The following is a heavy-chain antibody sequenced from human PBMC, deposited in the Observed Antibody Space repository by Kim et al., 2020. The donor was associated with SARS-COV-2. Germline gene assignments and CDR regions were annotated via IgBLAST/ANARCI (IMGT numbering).Heavy chain of an antibody. CDR1: GLSFDSYA. J-gene: IGHJ6*02. V-gene: IGHV3-30-3*01. D-gene: IGHD3-10*01. CDR3: ARGNYYESVSLSDYYNGMDV. CDR2: ISFDGRNK. Sequence: GGSLRLSCAASGLSFDSYAMNWVRQAPGNGLEWVAVISFDGRNKDYADSVQGRFTISRDNSKSTLHLQMNSLRVEDTAVYYCARGNYYESVSLSDYYNGMDVWGQGTTVTVSS.